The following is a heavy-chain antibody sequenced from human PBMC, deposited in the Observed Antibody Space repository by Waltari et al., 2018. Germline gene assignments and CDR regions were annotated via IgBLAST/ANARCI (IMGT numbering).Heavy chain of an antibody. CDR1: GFIVSSNY. CDR2: IYSGGST. D-gene: IGHD6-19*01. CDR3: ARWQQWPVRAFDY. V-gene: IGHV3-53*01. Sequence: EVQLVESGGGLIQPGGSLRLSCAASGFIVSSNYMRWVRQAPGRGLEWGSLIYSGGSTYYADSVKGRFTISRDNSKNTLYLQMDSLSVEDTAVYYCARWQQWPVRAFDYWGQGTLVTVSS. J-gene: IGHJ4*02.